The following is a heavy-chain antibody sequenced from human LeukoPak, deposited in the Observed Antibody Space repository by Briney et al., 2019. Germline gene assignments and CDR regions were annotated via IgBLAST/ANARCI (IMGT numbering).Heavy chain of an antibody. D-gene: IGHD1-26*01. CDR1: GFTFIAYG. J-gene: IGHJ4*02. CDR3: ARGLASGSSGS. V-gene: IGHV3-74*01. CDR2: INPDGSST. Sequence: GGSLRLSCAASGFTFIAYGMQWVRQAPGKGLVWVSRINPDGSSTSYADSVKGRFTVSRDNAKNTLYLQMNSLRADDTAVYYCARGLASGSSGSWGQGTLVTVSS.